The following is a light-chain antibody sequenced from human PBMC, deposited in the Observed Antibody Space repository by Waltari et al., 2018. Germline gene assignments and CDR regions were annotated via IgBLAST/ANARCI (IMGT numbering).Light chain of an antibody. CDR3: QTWGTGIWV. CDR2: LNSDGSH. CDR1: SGHSNYA. J-gene: IGLJ3*02. Sequence: QLVLTQSPSASASLGASVRLTCTLSSGHSNYAIAWHQQQPEKGPRYLMKLNSDGSHSKGDGIPGRFSGSSSGAERYLTISSLQSEDEADYYCQTWGTGIWVFGGGTKLTVL. V-gene: IGLV4-69*01.